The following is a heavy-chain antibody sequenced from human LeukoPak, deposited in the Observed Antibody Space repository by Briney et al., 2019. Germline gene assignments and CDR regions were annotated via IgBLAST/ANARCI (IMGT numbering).Heavy chain of an antibody. CDR2: ISGYNGDT. CDR1: GYTFTSFG. CDR3: ARGLEYYFDY. V-gene: IGHV1-18*01. Sequence: ASVTVSCKASGYTFTSFGMSWVRQAPGQGLEWMGWISGYNGDTNYAQKLQGRVNMTTDTSTSTAYMELRSLRSDDTAVYYCARGLEYYFDYWGQGTLVIVSS. J-gene: IGHJ4*02.